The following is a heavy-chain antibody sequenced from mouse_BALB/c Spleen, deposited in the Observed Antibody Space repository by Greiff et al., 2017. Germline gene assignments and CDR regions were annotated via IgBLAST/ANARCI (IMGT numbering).Heavy chain of an antibody. V-gene: IGHV5-17*02. Sequence: DVKLVESGGGLVQPGGSRKLSCAASGFTFSSFGMHWVRQAPEKGLEWVAYISSGSSTIYYADTVKGRFTISRDNPKNTLFLQMTSLRSEDTAMYYCARGSGNDYWGQGTTLTVSS. J-gene: IGHJ2*01. CDR3: ARGSGNDY. CDR2: ISSGSSTI. D-gene: IGHD1-3*01. CDR1: GFTFSSFG.